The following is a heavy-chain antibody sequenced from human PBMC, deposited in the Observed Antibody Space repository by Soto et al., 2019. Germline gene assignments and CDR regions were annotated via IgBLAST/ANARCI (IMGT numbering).Heavy chain of an antibody. Sequence: GGSLRLSCAASGVTISRFWMNWVRQSPGKGLEWVANIKQDGSEEYYVDSVKGRFTISRDNAKNSLYLQISNLRAEDTAVYYCAAGVGWVMDYWGQGTQVTVSS. V-gene: IGHV3-7*05. CDR3: AAGVGWVMDY. CDR1: GVTISRFW. CDR2: IKQDGSEE. D-gene: IGHD2-8*01. J-gene: IGHJ4*02.